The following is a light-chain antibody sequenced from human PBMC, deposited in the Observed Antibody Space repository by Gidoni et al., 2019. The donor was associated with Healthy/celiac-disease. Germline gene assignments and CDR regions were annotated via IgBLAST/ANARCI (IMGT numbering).Light chain of an antibody. J-gene: IGKJ1*01. CDR2: GAS. CDR1: QSVSSSY. Sequence: EIVLTQSPGTLSLSPGERATLSCRASQSVSSSYLAWYQQKPGQAPRLLIYGASSRATGIPDRFSGSGSGTDFTLTISRLEPEDFAVYYCQQERTFXQXTKVEIK. CDR3: QQERT. V-gene: IGKV3-20*01.